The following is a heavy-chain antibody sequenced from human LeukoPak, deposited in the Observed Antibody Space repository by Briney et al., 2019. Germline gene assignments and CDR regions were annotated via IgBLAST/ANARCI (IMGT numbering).Heavy chain of an antibody. CDR3: ARTGGPQLWLT. CDR1: GFTFSDYY. D-gene: IGHD5-18*01. Sequence: GGSLRLSCAASGFTFSDYYMSWIRQAPGKGLEWVSYISSRGDTIYYTDSVNGRFTISRNNAKNSLYLQMNSLRAEDTAVYYCARTGGPQLWLTWGQGTLVTVSS. V-gene: IGHV3-11*04. CDR2: ISSRGDTI. J-gene: IGHJ5*02.